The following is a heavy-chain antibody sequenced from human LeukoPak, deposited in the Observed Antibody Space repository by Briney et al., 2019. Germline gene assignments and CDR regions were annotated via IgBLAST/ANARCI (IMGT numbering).Heavy chain of an antibody. V-gene: IGHV3-15*01. D-gene: IGHD3-10*01. J-gene: IGHJ4*02. CDR3: TTRATYYYGSGSYYPFDY. CDR1: GFTFSNAW. Sequence: GGSLRLSCAASGFTFSNAWMSWVRQAPGKGLEWVGRIKSKTDGGTTDYAAPVKGRFTISRDDSKNTLYLQMNSLKTEDTAVYYCTTRATYYYGSGSYYPFDYWGQGTLVTVSS. CDR2: IKSKTDGGTT.